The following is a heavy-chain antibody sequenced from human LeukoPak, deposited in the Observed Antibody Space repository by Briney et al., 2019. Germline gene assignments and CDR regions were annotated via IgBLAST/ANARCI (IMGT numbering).Heavy chain of an antibody. CDR1: SYTFTSYG. CDR3: ARVPPDYYDSSGLNWFDP. Sequence: ASVKVSCKASSYTFTSYGIIWVRQAPGQGLEWMGWISAYNGNTNYAQKLQGRVTMTTDTSTSTAYMELRSLRSDDTAVYYCARVPPDYYDSSGLNWFDPWGQGTLVTVSS. D-gene: IGHD3-22*01. CDR2: ISAYNGNT. J-gene: IGHJ5*02. V-gene: IGHV1-18*01.